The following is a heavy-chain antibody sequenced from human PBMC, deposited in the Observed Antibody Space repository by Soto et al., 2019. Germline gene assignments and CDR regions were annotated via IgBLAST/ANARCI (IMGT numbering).Heavy chain of an antibody. Sequence: PSETLSLTCAVYGGSFSGYYWSWIRQPPGKGLEWIGEINHSGSTNYNPSLKSRVTISVDTYKNQFSLKLSSVTAADTAVYYCARGRGYSYWYFDYWGQGTLVTVTS. V-gene: IGHV4-34*01. J-gene: IGHJ4*02. CDR1: GGSFSGYY. CDR3: ARGRGYSYWYFDY. CDR2: INHSGST. D-gene: IGHD5-18*01.